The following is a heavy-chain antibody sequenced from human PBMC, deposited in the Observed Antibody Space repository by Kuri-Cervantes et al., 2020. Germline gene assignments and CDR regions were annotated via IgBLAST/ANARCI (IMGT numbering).Heavy chain of an antibody. CDR1: GFTFSSYG. CDR2: ISYDGSNK. CDR3: AKGSADIVVVPAAHWIDY. Sequence: GESLKISCAASGFTFSSYGMHWVRQAPGKGLEWVAVISYDGSNKYYADSVKGRFTISRDNSKNTRYLQMNSLRAEDTAVYYCAKGSADIVVVPAAHWIDYWGQGTLVTVSS. J-gene: IGHJ4*02. V-gene: IGHV3-30*18. D-gene: IGHD2-2*01.